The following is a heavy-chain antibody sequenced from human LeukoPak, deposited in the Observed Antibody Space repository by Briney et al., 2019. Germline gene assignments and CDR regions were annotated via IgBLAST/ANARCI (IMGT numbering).Heavy chain of an antibody. CDR1: GFTFSNYE. J-gene: IGHJ4*02. D-gene: IGHD6-13*01. CDR3: ATASGSWYRYYFDN. V-gene: IGHV3-48*03. CDR2: ISSTSNMI. Sequence: PGGSLRLSCAASGFTFSNYEMNWVRQAPGKGLEWVSYISSTSNMIYYADSVRGRFTISRDNAESSLYLQMNSLRAEDTAVYYCATASGSWYRYYFDNWGQGTLVTVSS.